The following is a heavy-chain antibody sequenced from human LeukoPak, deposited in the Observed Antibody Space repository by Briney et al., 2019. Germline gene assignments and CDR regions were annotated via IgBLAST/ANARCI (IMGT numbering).Heavy chain of an antibody. V-gene: IGHV3-23*01. D-gene: IGHD3-22*01. CDR1: GFTFSSYA. Sequence: GGSLRLSCAASGFTFSSYAMSWVRQAPGKGLEWVSAISGSGGSTYYADSVKGRFSISRDNSKNTLYLQMNSLRAEDTAVYYCARKDSSGSSYYYYGMDVWGQGTTVTVSS. CDR2: ISGSGGST. CDR3: ARKDSSGSSYYYYGMDV. J-gene: IGHJ6*02.